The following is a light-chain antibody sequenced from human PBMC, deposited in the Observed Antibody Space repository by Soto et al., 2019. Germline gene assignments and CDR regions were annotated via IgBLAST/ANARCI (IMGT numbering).Light chain of an antibody. CDR3: QQYNNWPQT. V-gene: IGKV3-15*01. J-gene: IGKJ1*01. Sequence: EIVMTQSPATLSVSPGERATLSCRASQSVNSNLAWYQQKPGQAPRLLIYDASTRATGIPARFSGSGSGTEFTLTISSLQSEDFAVYYCQQYNNWPQTFGQGTKVDIK. CDR2: DAS. CDR1: QSVNSN.